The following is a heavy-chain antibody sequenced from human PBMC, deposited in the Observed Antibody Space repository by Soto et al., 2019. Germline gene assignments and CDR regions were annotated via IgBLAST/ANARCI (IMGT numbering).Heavy chain of an antibody. CDR2: IGAGGDIT. J-gene: IGHJ4*02. CDR1: GFSFSNFA. V-gene: IGHV3-23*01. CDR3: AKDDFPDRGEDYFAH. D-gene: IGHD2-21*01. Sequence: GESLKISCAASGFSFSNFAMSWVRQAPGKGLEWVSGIGAGGDITFYADSVKGRFGISRDNSKNTVYLQVNSLRAEDTAVYFCAKDDFPDRGEDYFAHWGPGPLVTVSS.